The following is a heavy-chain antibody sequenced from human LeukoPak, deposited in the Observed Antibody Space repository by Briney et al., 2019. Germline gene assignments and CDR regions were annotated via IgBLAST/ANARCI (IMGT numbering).Heavy chain of an antibody. Sequence: GGSLRLSCAASGFTFSSYAMSWVRQAPGKGLEWVSAISGSGGSTYYADSVKGRFTISRDNSKNTLYLQMNSLRADDTAIYYCAKESGFYSSSPPDYWGQATLVTVSS. J-gene: IGHJ4*02. D-gene: IGHD6-13*01. CDR3: AKESGFYSSSPPDY. CDR1: GFTFSSYA. V-gene: IGHV3-23*01. CDR2: ISGSGGST.